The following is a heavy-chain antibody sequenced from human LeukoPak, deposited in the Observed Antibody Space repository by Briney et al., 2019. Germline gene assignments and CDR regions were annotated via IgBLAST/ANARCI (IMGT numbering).Heavy chain of an antibody. J-gene: IGHJ4*02. CDR2: LSGSGGST. D-gene: IGHD3-22*01. Sequence: PGGSLRLSCAASGYTFSSYAMSWVRQAPGKGLEWVSVLSGSGGSTYYADSVKGRFTISRDNSKNTLYLQMNSLRAEDTAVYYCAKHYYDSSGYYYDWGQGTLVTVSS. CDR1: GYTFSSYA. V-gene: IGHV3-23*01. CDR3: AKHYYDSSGYYYD.